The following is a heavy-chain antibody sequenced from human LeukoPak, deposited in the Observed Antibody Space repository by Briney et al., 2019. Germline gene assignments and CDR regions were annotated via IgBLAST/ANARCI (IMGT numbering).Heavy chain of an antibody. D-gene: IGHD1-26*01. CDR2: IGSRSSSI. Sequence: GGSLRLSCAASGFSFSSYGMNWVRQAPGKRLEWVSYIGSRSSSIYYADSVKGRFTVSRDDARNSLYLQMNSLSDEDTAVYYCAGDLTGYSPYWGQGTLVTVSS. CDR3: AGDLTGYSPY. CDR1: GFSFSSYG. V-gene: IGHV3-48*02. J-gene: IGHJ4*02.